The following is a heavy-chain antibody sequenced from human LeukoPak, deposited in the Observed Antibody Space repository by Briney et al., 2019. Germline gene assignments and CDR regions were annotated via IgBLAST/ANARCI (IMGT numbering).Heavy chain of an antibody. V-gene: IGHV4-30-4*01. CDR2: ISYSGST. Sequence: SETLSLTCSVSGGSISSGDYYWNWIRQPPGKGLEWIGYISYSGSTSYNPSLKSRVTISADTSKNQVSLKLSSVTAADTAVYYCARDFLVYYDSSGLDYWGQGTLVTVSS. J-gene: IGHJ4*02. CDR1: GGSISSGDYY. CDR3: ARDFLVYYDSSGLDY. D-gene: IGHD3-22*01.